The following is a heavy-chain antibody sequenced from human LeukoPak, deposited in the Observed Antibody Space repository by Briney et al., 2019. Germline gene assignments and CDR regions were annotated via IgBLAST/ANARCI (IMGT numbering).Heavy chain of an antibody. CDR2: IIPMIGTA. Sequence: ASVKVSCKASGGTYSSYAINWVRQAPGQGLEWMGGIIPMIGTANYAQKFQGRVTITADESTRTAYMELSSLRSEDTAVYYCARGRKAAHCSGTVCYPILAYYYGMDVWGQGTTVTVSS. CDR3: ARGRKAAHCSGTVCYPILAYYYGMDV. CDR1: GGTYSSYA. V-gene: IGHV1-69*01. D-gene: IGHD2-15*01. J-gene: IGHJ6*02.